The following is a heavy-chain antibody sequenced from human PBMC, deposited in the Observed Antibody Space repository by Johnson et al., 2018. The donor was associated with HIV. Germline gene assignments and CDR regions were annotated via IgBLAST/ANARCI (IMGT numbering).Heavy chain of an antibody. CDR1: GFTFSSYG. CDR3: ANPTGSDAFDI. J-gene: IGHJ3*02. V-gene: IGHV3-30*02. D-gene: IGHD1-1*01. CDR2: IRYDESNK. Sequence: QVQLVESGGGVVQPWGSLRLSCAASGFTFSSYGMHWVRQAPGKGLEWVAFIRYDESNKYYADSLKGRFTISRDNSKNTLYLQMNSLRAEDTAVYYCANPTGSDAFDIWGQGTMVTVSS.